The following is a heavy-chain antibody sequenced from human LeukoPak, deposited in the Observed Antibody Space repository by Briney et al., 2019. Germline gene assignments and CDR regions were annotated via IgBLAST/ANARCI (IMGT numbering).Heavy chain of an antibody. CDR1: GYTFTGYY. CDR2: INPNSGGT. CDR3: ARGIPRSGSYYRFDWFDP. J-gene: IGHJ5*02. V-gene: IGHV1-2*02. Sequence: ASVKVSCKASGYTFTGYYMHWVRQAPGQGLEWMGWINPNSGGTNYAQKFQGRVTMTRDTSISTAYMELSRLRSDDTAVYYCARGIPRSGSYYRFDWFDPWGQGTLVTVSS. D-gene: IGHD3-10*01.